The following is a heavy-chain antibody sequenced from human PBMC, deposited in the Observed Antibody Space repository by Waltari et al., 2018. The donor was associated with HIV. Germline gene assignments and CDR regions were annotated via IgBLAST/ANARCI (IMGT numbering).Heavy chain of an antibody. CDR3: ARDYYDSSGYFGPPDV. Sequence: EVQLVESGGGLIQPGGSLRLSCAASGFTVSRNYMSRVRQASGKGLEWVSVIYSGGSTYYADSVKGRFTISRDNSKNTPYLQMNSLRAEDTAVYYCARDYYDSSGYFGPPDVWGQGTTVTVSS. CDR2: IYSGGST. V-gene: IGHV3-53*01. D-gene: IGHD3-22*01. CDR1: GFTVSRNY. J-gene: IGHJ6*02.